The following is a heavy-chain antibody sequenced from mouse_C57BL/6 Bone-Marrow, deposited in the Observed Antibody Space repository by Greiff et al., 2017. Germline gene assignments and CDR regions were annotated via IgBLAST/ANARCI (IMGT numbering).Heavy chain of an antibody. D-gene: IGHD2-2*01. Sequence: EVQLQQSGPELVKPGASVKISCKASGYTFTDYYMNWVKQSHGKSLEWIGDINPNNGGTSYNQKFKGKATLTVDKSSSTAYMELRSLTSEDSAVYYCARREYGYDGGYYFDYWGQGTTLTVSS. CDR2: INPNNGGT. CDR1: GYTFTDYY. CDR3: ARREYGYDGGYYFDY. J-gene: IGHJ2*01. V-gene: IGHV1-26*01.